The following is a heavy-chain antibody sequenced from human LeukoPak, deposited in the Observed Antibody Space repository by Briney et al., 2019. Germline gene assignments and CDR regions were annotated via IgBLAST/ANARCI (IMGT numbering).Heavy chain of an antibody. CDR1: RDSVSSNSAA. V-gene: IGHV6-1*01. CDR2: TYYRSKWYN. CDR3: ARHYSGALDI. Sequence: SQTPSLTCAISRDSVSSNSAAWDWSRPSPSRGLEWLGRTYYRSKWYNDYAVSVKSRITINPDTSGNQFSLQLNSVTPEDTAVYYCARHYSGALDIWGQGTMVTVSS. J-gene: IGHJ3*02. D-gene: IGHD2-15*01.